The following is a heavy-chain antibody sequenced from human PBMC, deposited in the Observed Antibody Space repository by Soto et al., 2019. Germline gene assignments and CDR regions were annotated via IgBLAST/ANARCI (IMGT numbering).Heavy chain of an antibody. Sequence: PGGSLRLSCAASGFTFSSYGMHWVRQAPGKGLEWVAVISYDGSNKYYADSVKGRFTTSRDNSKNTLYLQMNSLRAEDTAVYYCAKSKVGATLGYFDYWGQGTLVTVSS. J-gene: IGHJ4*02. CDR2: ISYDGSNK. D-gene: IGHD1-26*01. CDR3: AKSKVGATLGYFDY. V-gene: IGHV3-30*18. CDR1: GFTFSSYG.